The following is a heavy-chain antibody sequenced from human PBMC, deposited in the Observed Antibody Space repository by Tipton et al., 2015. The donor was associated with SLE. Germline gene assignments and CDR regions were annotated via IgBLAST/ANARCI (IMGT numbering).Heavy chain of an antibody. V-gene: IGHV4-39*07. D-gene: IGHD3-10*01. CDR1: GGSISSGDYY. CDR2: IYYSGST. CDR3: ASIAFRGVDI. J-gene: IGHJ3*02. Sequence: TLSLTCTVSGGSISSGDYYWSWIRQPPGKGLEWIGSIYYSGSTNYNPSLKSRVTISVDTSKNQFSLKLSSVTAADTAVYYCASIAFRGVDIWGQGTMVTVSS.